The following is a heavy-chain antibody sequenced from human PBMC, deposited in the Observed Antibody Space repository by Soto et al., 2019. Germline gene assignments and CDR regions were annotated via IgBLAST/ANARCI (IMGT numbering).Heavy chain of an antibody. V-gene: IGHV6-1*01. D-gene: IGHD5-12*01. Sequence: QTLSLTCAISGYSVSSNTASWNLIRQSPSRGLEWLGRTYFRSKWYNDYAVSVKSRIIINPDTSNNQFSLQLNSVTPEDTAVYFCAKGDNLGPKTGYAFDPWGQGIMVTV. J-gene: IGHJ5*02. CDR1: GYSVSSNTAS. CDR2: TYFRSKWYN. CDR3: AKGDNLGPKTGYAFDP.